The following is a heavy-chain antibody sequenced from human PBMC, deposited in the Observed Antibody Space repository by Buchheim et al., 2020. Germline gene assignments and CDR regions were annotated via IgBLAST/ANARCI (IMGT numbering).Heavy chain of an antibody. Sequence: QVQLVESGGGVVQPGRSLRLSCAASGFTFSSYGMHWVRQAPGKGLEWVAVLSSDGSNKYYADCVKGRFTICRDNSKNTLYLQMNSLRAEDTAVYYCAKDEDSYGYNLHSGMPDDYWGQETL. CDR2: LSSDGSNK. D-gene: IGHD5-18*01. V-gene: IGHV3-30*18. CDR1: GFTFSSYG. CDR3: AKDEDSYGYNLHSGMPDDY. J-gene: IGHJ4*02.